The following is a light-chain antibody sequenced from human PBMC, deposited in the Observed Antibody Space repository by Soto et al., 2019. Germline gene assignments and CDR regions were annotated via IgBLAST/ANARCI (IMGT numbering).Light chain of an antibody. CDR3: CSYAGSIGVV. Sequence: QLVLTQPASVSGSPGQSITISCTGTSSDVGSYNLVSWYQQHPGKAPKLMIYVGSKRPSGVSNRFSGSKSGNTASLTISGLQAEDEADYYCCSYAGSIGVVFGGGTKLTVL. CDR1: SSDVGSYNL. CDR2: VGS. J-gene: IGLJ2*01. V-gene: IGLV2-23*01.